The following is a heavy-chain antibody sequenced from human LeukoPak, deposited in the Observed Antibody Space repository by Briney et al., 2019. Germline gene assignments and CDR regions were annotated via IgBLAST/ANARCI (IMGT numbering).Heavy chain of an antibody. J-gene: IGHJ4*02. CDR3: ARMTTGTVFFGIVDY. CDR1: GDSISSGSYY. D-gene: IGHD1-1*01. CDR2: IYASGST. V-gene: IGHV4-61*02. Sequence: PSETLSLTCTVSGDSISSGSYYWSWIRQPDGKGLEWIGRIYASGSTNYNPSLKSRVTISVDTSKNQFSLKLSSVTAADTAIYFCARMTTGTVFFGIVDYWGQGTLVTVSS.